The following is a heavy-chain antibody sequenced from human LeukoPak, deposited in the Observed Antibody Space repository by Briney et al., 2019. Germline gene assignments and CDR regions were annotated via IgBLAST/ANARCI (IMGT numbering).Heavy chain of an antibody. CDR1: GFTFGDYL. J-gene: IGHJ4*02. Sequence: PGGSLRLSCTASGFTFGDYLMSWFRQAPGKGLGWIGFISGGTTEYAASVKGRFTISRDDSTSIAYLQMNSLTTEDTAVYYCSRGSGWLSVYWGRGTLVTVSS. CDR3: SRGSGWLSVY. V-gene: IGHV3-49*03. D-gene: IGHD6-19*01. CDR2: ISGGTT.